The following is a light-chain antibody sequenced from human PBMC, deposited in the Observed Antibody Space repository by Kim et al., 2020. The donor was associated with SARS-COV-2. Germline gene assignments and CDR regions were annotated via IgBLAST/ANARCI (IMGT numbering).Light chain of an antibody. V-gene: IGKV3-20*01. CDR1: QSVSSSY. CDR2: GAS. Sequence: PGERATRSCRASQSVSSSYLAWYQQNPGQAPRLLIYGASSRATGIPDRLSGSGSGTDFTLTISRLEPEDFAVYYCQQYGSSPFMYSFGQGTKLEI. CDR3: QQYGSSPFMYS. J-gene: IGKJ2*03.